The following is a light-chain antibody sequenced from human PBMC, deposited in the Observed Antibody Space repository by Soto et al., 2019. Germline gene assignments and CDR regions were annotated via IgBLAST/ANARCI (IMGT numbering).Light chain of an antibody. CDR2: SND. CDR1: SSNIGGNT. Sequence: QPVLTQPPSASGTPGQRVTFSCSGSSSNIGGNTVNWYQQLPGTAPKLLIYSNDQRPSGVPDRFSGSKSGTSASLAISGLQSEDEADYYCAAWDDSLNGWVFGGGTQLTVL. CDR3: AAWDDSLNGWV. J-gene: IGLJ3*02. V-gene: IGLV1-44*01.